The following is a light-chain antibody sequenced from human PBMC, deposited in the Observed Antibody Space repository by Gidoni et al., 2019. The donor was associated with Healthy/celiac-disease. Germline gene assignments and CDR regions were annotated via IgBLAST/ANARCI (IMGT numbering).Light chain of an antibody. J-gene: IGKJ5*01. CDR3: QPYYCTPFT. CDR1: QSVLYSSNNKNY. CDR2: WAS. V-gene: IGKV4-1*01. Sequence: DIVMTQSPDSLAVSLGERATINCKSSQSVLYSSNNKNYLAWYPQKPGQPPKLLIYWASTLESGVPDRFSCSGSGADFTLTISSLQAADVAVYYCQPYYCTPFTFRQGTRLEIK.